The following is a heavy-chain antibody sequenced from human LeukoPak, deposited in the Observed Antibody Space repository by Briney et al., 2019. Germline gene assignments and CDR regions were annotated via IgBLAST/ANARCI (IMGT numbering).Heavy chain of an antibody. CDR1: GYIFTGYY. D-gene: IGHD3-16*01. Sequence: ASVKVSCKASGYIFTGYYLFWVRQAPGQGLEWMGWINPNGGATRYAQKFQGRVTLTSDTSIRTTYTEMSSLTPDDTAVYYCARDERYSDADHHYPDLGYWGQGTLVTVSS. CDR2: INPNGGAT. V-gene: IGHV1-2*02. J-gene: IGHJ4*02. CDR3: ARDERYSDADHHYPDLGY.